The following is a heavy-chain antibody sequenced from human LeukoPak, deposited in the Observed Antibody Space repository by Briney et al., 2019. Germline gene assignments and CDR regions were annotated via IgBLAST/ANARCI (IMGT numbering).Heavy chain of an antibody. CDR2: IWYDGSKK. CDR3: ARAPVAVNYFDY. V-gene: IGHV3-33*01. J-gene: IGHJ4*02. D-gene: IGHD6-19*01. Sequence: GGSLRLSCAASGFTLSRNGMHWVRQAPGKGLEWVGDIWYDGSKKYYADSVKGRFTISRDISKNTLYLQMNSLRAEDTAVYYCARAPVAVNYFDYWGQGTLVTVSS. CDR1: GFTLSRNG.